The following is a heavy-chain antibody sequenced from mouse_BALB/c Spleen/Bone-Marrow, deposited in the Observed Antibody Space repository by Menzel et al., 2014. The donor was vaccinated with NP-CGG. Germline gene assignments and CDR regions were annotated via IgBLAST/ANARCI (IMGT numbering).Heavy chain of an antibody. D-gene: IGHD1-1*01. J-gene: IGHJ4*01. Sequence: QVQLKESGPSLVQPSQSLSITCTVSGFSLTTYGVHWVRQSPGMGLEWLGVIWRGGSTDYNAAFMSRLIITKDNSKSQVVFKMNSLQVDDTAICYCRSGSSSPYYYAMDYRGQGTSVTVSS. CDR3: RSGSSSPYYYAMDY. V-gene: IGHV2-5-1*01. CDR1: GFSLTTYG. CDR2: IWRGGST.